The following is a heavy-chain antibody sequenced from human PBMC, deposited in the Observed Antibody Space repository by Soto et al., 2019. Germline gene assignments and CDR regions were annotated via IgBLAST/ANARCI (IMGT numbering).Heavy chain of an antibody. J-gene: IGHJ4*02. CDR3: ARGRLDDFWSGYLYYLDY. CDR1: GDSITSSKHY. D-gene: IGHD3-3*01. V-gene: IGHV4-30-4*02. Sequence: PSDTLSLTCTVSGDSITSSKHYWSWIRQHPGKGLEWIGYIYLSGFTYPTPSLKSRVNMSLDTSKNQFSLKLSSVTAADTAVYYCARGRLDDFWSGYLYYLDYWGLGTLVTVSS. CDR2: IYLSGFT.